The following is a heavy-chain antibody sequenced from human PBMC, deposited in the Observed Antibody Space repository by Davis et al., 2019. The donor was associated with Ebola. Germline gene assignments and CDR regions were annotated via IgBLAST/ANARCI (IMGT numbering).Heavy chain of an antibody. D-gene: IGHD2-2*01. CDR2: IYPGDSDT. CDR3: ARYGCSSTSCYWEYYYGMDV. CDR1: GYSFTSYW. V-gene: IGHV5-51*01. Sequence: KVSCKGSGYSFTSYWIGWVRQMPGKGLEWMGIIYPGDSDTRYSPSFQGQVTISADKSISTAYLQWSSLKASDTAMYYCARYGCSSTSCYWEYYYGMDVWGQGTTVTVSS. J-gene: IGHJ6*02.